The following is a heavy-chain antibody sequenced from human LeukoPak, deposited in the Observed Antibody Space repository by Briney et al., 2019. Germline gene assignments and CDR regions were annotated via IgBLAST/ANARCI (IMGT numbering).Heavy chain of an antibody. CDR1: GGSISSYY. Sequence: SETLSLTCTVSGGSISSYYWSWIRQSPGKGLEWIGYIYYSGSTNYNPSLKSRVTISVDTSKNQFSLKLSSVTAADTAVYYCASTTVTWEGYYYYMDVWGKGTTVTVSS. CDR3: ASTTVTWEGYYYYMDV. D-gene: IGHD4-11*01. V-gene: IGHV4-59*01. J-gene: IGHJ6*03. CDR2: IYYSGST.